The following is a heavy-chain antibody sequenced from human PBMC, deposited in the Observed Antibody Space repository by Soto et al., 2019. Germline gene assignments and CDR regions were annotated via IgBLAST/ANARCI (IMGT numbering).Heavy chain of an antibody. CDR1: GGTFSSCA. D-gene: IGHD6-13*01. V-gene: IGHV1-69*01. J-gene: IGHJ1*01. Sequence: VSCKASGGTFSSCAISWVRQAPGQGLEWMGGIIPIFGTANYAQKFQGRVTITADESTSTAYMELSSLRSEDTAVYYCARDDGQSSSVQHWGQGTLVTVSS. CDR3: ARDDGQSSSVQH. CDR2: IIPIFGTA.